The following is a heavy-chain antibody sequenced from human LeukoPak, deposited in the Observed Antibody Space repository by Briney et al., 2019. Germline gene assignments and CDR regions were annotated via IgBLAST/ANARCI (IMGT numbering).Heavy chain of an antibody. D-gene: IGHD2-2*01. V-gene: IGHV3-21*01. CDR2: NSSSSSYI. CDR3: ARGCSSTSCYFYYGMDV. Sequence: GGSLRLSCAAYGITFSSYSMNWVRQAPGKGLGWVSSNSSSSSYIYYADSVKGRFTISRDNAKNSLYLQMNSLRAEDTAVYYCARGCSSTSCYFYYGMDVWGQGTTVTVSS. CDR1: GITFSSYS. J-gene: IGHJ6*02.